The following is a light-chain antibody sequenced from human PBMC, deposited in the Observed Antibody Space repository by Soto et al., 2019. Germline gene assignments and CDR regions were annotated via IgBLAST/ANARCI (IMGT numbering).Light chain of an antibody. J-gene: IGKJ4*01. CDR3: QQFHSLPLT. CDR1: QDIRDY. Sequence: DIQMTQSPSSLSASVGDRITITCQASQDIRDYLNWYQQRPGKAPKLLIFDASNFATGVPSRFSGSGSGTDFTFTISSLQPEDVSTYYCQQFHSLPLTFGGGTKVVI. V-gene: IGKV1-33*01. CDR2: DAS.